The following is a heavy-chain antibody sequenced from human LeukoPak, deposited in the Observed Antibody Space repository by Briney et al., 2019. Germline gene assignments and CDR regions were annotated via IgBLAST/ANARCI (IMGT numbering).Heavy chain of an antibody. V-gene: IGHV4-34*01. CDR1: GGSFSGYY. CDR2: INHSGST. Sequence: SETLSLTCAVYGGSFSGYYWYWIRQPPGKGLEWIGEINHSGSTNYNPSLKSRVTISVDASKNQFSLKLTSVTAADTAVYYCARGRTGSLGSYFRHWGQGTLVTVSS. CDR3: ARGRTGSLGSYFRH. J-gene: IGHJ1*01. D-gene: IGHD1-1*01.